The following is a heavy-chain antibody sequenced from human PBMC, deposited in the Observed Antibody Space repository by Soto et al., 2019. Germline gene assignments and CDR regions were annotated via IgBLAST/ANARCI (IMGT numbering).Heavy chain of an antibody. J-gene: IGHJ4*02. V-gene: IGHV1-18*01. Sequence: ASVKVSCKASGYTFTSYGISWVRQAPGQGLEWMGWISAYNSNTNYAQKLQGRVTMTTDTSTSTAYMELRSLRSDDTAVYYCARVELLGSYYYDSSGYYYFDYWGQGTLVTVSS. CDR1: GYTFTSYG. D-gene: IGHD3-22*01. CDR2: ISAYNSNT. CDR3: ARVELLGSYYYDSSGYYYFDY.